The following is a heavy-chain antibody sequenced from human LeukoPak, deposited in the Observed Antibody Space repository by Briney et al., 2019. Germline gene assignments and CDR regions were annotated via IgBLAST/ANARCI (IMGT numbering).Heavy chain of an antibody. CDR1: GGSFSGYY. CDR3: AGTYSSGWSFDS. CDR2: INHSGST. D-gene: IGHD6-19*01. V-gene: IGHV4-34*01. J-gene: IGHJ4*02. Sequence: PSETLSLTCTVYGGSFSGYYWSWIRRPPGKGLEWIGEINHSGSTNYNPSLKSRVTTSVDTSKNQFSLKLSSVTAADTAVYYCAGTYSSGWSFDSWGQGTLVTVSS.